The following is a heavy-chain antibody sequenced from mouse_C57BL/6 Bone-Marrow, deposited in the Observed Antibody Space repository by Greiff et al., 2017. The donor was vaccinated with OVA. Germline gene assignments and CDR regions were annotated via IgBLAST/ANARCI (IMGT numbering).Heavy chain of an antibody. V-gene: IGHV1-26*01. CDR3: ARKGYFDD. Sequence: VQLQQSGPELVKPGASVKIPCKASGYTFPDYYMNWVKQSHGKSLEWIGDINPNNGGTSYNQKFKGKATLNVDKSSSTAYMELRSLASEDSAVYYCARKGYFDDWGQGTTLTVSS. CDR1: GYTFPDYY. CDR2: INPNNGGT. J-gene: IGHJ2*01.